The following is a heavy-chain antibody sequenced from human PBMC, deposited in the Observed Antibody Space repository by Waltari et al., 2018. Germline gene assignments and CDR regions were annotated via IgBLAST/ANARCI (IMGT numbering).Heavy chain of an antibody. CDR2: IYYSGRT. CDR1: GGSISRSRNY. D-gene: IGHD3-22*01. Sequence: QLQLQESGPGLVKPSETLSLTCTVSGGSISRSRNYWGWIRLAPGKGLGWIGSIYYSGRTYYSPSRKSRVTMSVETSKHQFSLRLSSVTAADTAVYYCASTDGLGHYDSSGHYCDVFDFWGQGTMVTVSS. J-gene: IGHJ3*01. V-gene: IGHV4-39*01. CDR3: ASTDGLGHYDSSGHYCDVFDF.